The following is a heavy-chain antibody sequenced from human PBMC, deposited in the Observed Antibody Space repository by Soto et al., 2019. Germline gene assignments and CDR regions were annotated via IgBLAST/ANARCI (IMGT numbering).Heavy chain of an antibody. J-gene: IGHJ4*02. D-gene: IGHD2-15*01. CDR3: SRATHYCSGGSCHGG. CDR2: IIPIFGTA. V-gene: IGHV1-69*12. CDR1: GGTFSSYA. Sequence: QVQLVQSGAEVKKPGSSVKVSCKASGGTFSSYAISWVRQAPGQGLEWMGGIIPIFGTANYAQKFQGRVTIXXDXSXTTPDMEPGSLRSEDTAVYYCSRATHYCSGGSCHGGWGQGTLVTVSS.